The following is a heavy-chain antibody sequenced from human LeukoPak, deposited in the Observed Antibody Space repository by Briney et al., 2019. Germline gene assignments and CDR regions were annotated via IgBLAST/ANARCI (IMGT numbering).Heavy chain of an antibody. CDR3: ARDCPFATAAACRGDYGMDV. D-gene: IGHD6-13*01. V-gene: IGHV3-7*01. J-gene: IGHJ6*02. Sequence: GGSLRLSCAASGFTFSSYWMSWVRQAPGKGLEWVANIKQDGSEKYYVDSVKGRFTISRDNAKNSLYLQMNSLRAEDTAVYYCARDCPFATAAACRGDYGMDVWGQGTTVTVSS. CDR1: GFTFSSYW. CDR2: IKQDGSEK.